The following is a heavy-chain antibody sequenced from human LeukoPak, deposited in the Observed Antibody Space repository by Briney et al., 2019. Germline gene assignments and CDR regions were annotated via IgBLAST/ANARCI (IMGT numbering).Heavy chain of an antibody. CDR1: GYTFTGYC. Sequence: ASVKVSCKASGYTFTGYCMHWVRQAPGQGLEWMGRINPNSGGTNYAQKFQGRVTMTRDTSISTAYMELSRLRSDDTAVYYCARGLVEMATIVDAFDIWGQGTMVTVSS. V-gene: IGHV1-2*06. CDR3: ARGLVEMATIVDAFDI. J-gene: IGHJ3*02. D-gene: IGHD5-24*01. CDR2: INPNSGGT.